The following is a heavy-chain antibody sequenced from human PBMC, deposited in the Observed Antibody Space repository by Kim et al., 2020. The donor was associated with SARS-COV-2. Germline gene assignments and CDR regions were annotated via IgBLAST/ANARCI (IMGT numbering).Heavy chain of an antibody. CDR1: GFTFSSYW. CDR2: IKQDGSEK. J-gene: IGHJ5*02. CDR3: ARDDSRLDSGSSVDL. Sequence: GGSLRLSCAASGFTFSSYWMTWVRQAPGRGLEWVANIKQDGSEKYYVDSVKGRFTISRDNAKNSLYLQMNSLRAEDTAVYYCARDDSRLDSGSSVDLWGQGTLVTVSS. D-gene: IGHD1-26*01. V-gene: IGHV3-7*01.